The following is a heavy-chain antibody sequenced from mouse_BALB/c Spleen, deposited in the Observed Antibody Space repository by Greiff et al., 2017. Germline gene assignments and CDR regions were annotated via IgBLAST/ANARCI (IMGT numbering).Heavy chain of an antibody. Sequence: EVQLQQSGPELVKPGASVKISCKASGYSFTGYYMHWVKQSHVKSLEWIGRINPYNGATSYNQNFKDKASLTVDKSSSTAYMELHSLTSEDSAVYYCARVTTVDWYFDVWGAGTTVTVAS. CDR1: GYSFTGYY. CDR2: INPYNGAT. J-gene: IGHJ1*01. D-gene: IGHD1-1*01. V-gene: IGHV1-26*01. CDR3: ARVTTVDWYFDV.